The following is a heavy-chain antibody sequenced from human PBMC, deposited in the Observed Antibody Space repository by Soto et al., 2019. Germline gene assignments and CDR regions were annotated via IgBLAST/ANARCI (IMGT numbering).Heavy chain of an antibody. D-gene: IGHD2-15*01. Sequence: QVQLQESGPGLVKPSQTLSLTCTVSGGSISSGGYYWSWIRQHPGKGLEWIGYIYYSGSTYYNPSLKSRVTISVDTSKNQFSVKLSSVTAADTAVYYCARLPACSGGSCYWFDPWGQGTLVTVSS. CDR3: ARLPACSGGSCYWFDP. CDR2: IYYSGST. CDR1: GGSISSGGYY. V-gene: IGHV4-31*03. J-gene: IGHJ5*02.